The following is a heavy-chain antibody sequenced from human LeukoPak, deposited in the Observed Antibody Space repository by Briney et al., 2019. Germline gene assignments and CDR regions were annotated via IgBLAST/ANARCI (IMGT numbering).Heavy chain of an antibody. V-gene: IGHV1-69*05. CDR3: ATKPGRGVSRYYFAS. Sequence: SVKVSCKASGGTFNDFGISWVRQAPGQGLAWMGGLIPIFATPSYALHFRGRLTLTRDESTSTAYMELSILRSENPAVYYCATKPGRGVSRYYFASWGQGTLVTVSS. D-gene: IGHD3-10*01. CDR2: LIPIFATP. CDR1: GGTFNDFG. J-gene: IGHJ4*02.